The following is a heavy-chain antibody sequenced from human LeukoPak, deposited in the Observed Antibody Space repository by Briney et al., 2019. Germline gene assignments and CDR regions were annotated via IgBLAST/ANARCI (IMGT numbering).Heavy chain of an antibody. Sequence: KPSETLSLTCAVYGGSFSGYYWSWIRQPPGKGLEWIGEINHSGSTNYNPSLKSRVTISVDTSKNQFPLKLSSVTAADTAVYYCAGLVMESFDYWGQGTLVTVSS. J-gene: IGHJ4*02. V-gene: IGHV4-34*01. CDR2: INHSGST. CDR3: AGLVMESFDY. D-gene: IGHD2-15*01. CDR1: GGSFSGYY.